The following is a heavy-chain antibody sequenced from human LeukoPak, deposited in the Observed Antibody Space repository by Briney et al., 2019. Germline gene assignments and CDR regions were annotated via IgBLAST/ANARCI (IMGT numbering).Heavy chain of an antibody. J-gene: IGHJ3*02. D-gene: IGHD3-3*01. V-gene: IGHV3-23*01. CDR1: GFTFSSYA. CDR2: ISGSGGST. Sequence: GGSLRLSCAASGFTFSSYAMSWVRQAPGKGLEWVSAISGSGGSTYYADSVKGRFTISRGNSKNTLYLQMNSLRAEDTAVYYCAKDLLDFWSGYFRDDAFDIWGQGTMVTVSS. CDR3: AKDLLDFWSGYFRDDAFDI.